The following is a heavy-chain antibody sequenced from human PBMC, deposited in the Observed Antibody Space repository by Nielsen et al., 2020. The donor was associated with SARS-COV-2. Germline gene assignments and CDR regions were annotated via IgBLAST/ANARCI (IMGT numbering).Heavy chain of an antibody. CDR3: ARARGAHVITMIVVVDAFDI. D-gene: IGHD3-22*01. J-gene: IGHJ3*02. CDR2: IYYSGST. Sequence: SATLSLTCTVSGGSISSGGYYWSWIRQHPGKGLEWIGYIYYSGSTYYNPSLKSRVTISVDTSKNQFSLKLSSVTAADTAVYYCARARGAHVITMIVVVDAFDIWGQGTMVTVSS. V-gene: IGHV4-31*03. CDR1: GGSISSGGYY.